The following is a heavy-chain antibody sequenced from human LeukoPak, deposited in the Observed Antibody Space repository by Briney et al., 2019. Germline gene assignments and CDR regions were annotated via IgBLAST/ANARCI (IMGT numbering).Heavy chain of an antibody. J-gene: IGHJ4*02. Sequence: PGGSLRLSCAASGFTFSTSWMHWVRQAPGTGLVWVSRINSDGKSTNYADFVKGRFTISRDNAKNTLYLQMNSLRAEDTAVYYCVRDMGYYDKVWGQGTLVTVSS. V-gene: IGHV3-74*01. CDR2: INSDGKST. D-gene: IGHD3-22*01. CDR3: VRDMGYYDKV. CDR1: GFTFSTSW.